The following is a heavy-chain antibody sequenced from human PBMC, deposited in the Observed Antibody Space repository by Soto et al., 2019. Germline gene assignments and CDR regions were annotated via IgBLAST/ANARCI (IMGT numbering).Heavy chain of an antibody. V-gene: IGHV3-23*01. CDR1: GFTFNNYV. J-gene: IGHJ4*02. CDR2: ISRSGSGSP. Sequence: GGSLRLSCAASGFTFNNYVMNWVRQSPGKGLEWVSSISRSGSGSPYYSDSVKGRFTISRDNSKNTLSLQMNNLRAGDTAVYYCAKKSGVGATWYFDYWGQGTLVTVSS. D-gene: IGHD1-26*01. CDR3: AKKSGVGATWYFDY.